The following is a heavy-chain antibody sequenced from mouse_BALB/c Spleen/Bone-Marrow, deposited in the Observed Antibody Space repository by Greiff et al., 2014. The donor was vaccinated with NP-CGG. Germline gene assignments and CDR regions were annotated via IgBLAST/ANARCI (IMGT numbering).Heavy chain of an antibody. J-gene: IGHJ2*01. CDR1: GYTFTSYW. CDR2: IYPGDGDT. V-gene: IGHV1-87*01. CDR3: ARDEHYFDY. Sequence: QVQLKQSGAELARPGASVELSCKASGYTFTSYWVQWVKKRPGQGLEWIGAIYPGDGDTRYTQKFKGKATLTADKSSSTAYMQLSSLASEDSAVYYCARDEHYFDYWGQGTTLTVSS.